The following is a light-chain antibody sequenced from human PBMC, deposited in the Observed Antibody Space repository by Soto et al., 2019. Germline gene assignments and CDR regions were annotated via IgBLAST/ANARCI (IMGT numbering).Light chain of an antibody. CDR1: QDISSW. CDR2: AAS. J-gene: IGKJ1*01. Sequence: DIQMTQSPSSVSASVGDRVTITFRASQDISSWLNWYQKKPGKAPKSLIYAASSLQSGVPIRFSGSGSGTEFTLTISSLQPDDFATYYCQHYNSYSEAFGQGTKVDIK. CDR3: QHYNSYSEA. V-gene: IGKV1D-16*01.